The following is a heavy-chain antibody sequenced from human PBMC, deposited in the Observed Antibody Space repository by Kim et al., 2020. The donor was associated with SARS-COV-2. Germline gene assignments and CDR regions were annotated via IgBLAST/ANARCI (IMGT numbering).Heavy chain of an antibody. J-gene: IGHJ5*02. Sequence: SPSCQGQVTISADKSISTAYLQWSSLKASDTAMYYCARLGSSSSEGWFDPWGQGTLVTVSS. D-gene: IGHD6-13*01. V-gene: IGHV5-51*01. CDR3: ARLGSSSSEGWFDP.